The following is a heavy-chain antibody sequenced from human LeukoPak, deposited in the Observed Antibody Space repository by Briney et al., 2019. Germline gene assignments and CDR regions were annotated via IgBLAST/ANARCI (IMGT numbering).Heavy chain of an antibody. V-gene: IGHV4-30-4*01. CDR2: IYYSGST. CDR3: ARGSAYDWILY. D-gene: IGHD5-12*01. J-gene: IGHJ4*02. Sequence: SETLSLTCTVSGGSISSGDYFWSWIRQPPGKGLEWIGYIYYSGSTYYNPSLKSRVTISVDTSKNQFSLKLSSVTAADTAVYYCARGSAYDWILYWGQGTLATVSS. CDR1: GGSISSGDYF.